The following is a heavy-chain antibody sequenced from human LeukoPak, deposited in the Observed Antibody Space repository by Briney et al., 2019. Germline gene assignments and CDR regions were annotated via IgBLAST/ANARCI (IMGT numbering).Heavy chain of an antibody. CDR3: AKDGTAYGSGWYTSDY. CDR2: ITGSGGST. J-gene: IGHJ4*02. D-gene: IGHD6-19*01. V-gene: IGHV3-23*01. Sequence: GGSLRLSCAASGFTFSSYAMSWVRQAPGKGLEGVSVITGSGGSTYYTDSAKGRFTISRDNSKNTLHLQMNSLRAEDTAVYYCAKDGTAYGSGWYTSDYWGQGTLVTVSS. CDR1: GFTFSSYA.